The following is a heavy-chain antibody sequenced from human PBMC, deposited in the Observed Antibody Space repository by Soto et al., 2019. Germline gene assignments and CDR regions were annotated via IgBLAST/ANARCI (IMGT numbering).Heavy chain of an antibody. CDR1: GYTFTSYG. CDR2: ISAYNGNT. CDR3: ARDGVVVTVMVYSYGMEV. J-gene: IGHJ6*01. Sequence: ASVKVSCKASGYTFTSYGISWVRQAPGQGLEWMGWISAYNGNTNYAQKLQGRVTMTTDTSTGTAYMELRSLRSDDTAVYYCARDGVVVTVMVYSYGMEVWGQGTTVIVSS. V-gene: IGHV1-18*01. D-gene: IGHD5-18*01.